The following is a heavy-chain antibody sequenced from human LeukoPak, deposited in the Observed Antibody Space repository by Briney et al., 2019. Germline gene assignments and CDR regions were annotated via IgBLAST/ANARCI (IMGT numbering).Heavy chain of an antibody. D-gene: IGHD1-26*01. CDR2: IYYSGST. CDR1: GGSISSSSYY. J-gene: IGHJ4*02. V-gene: IGHV4-39*01. CDR3: ASWGELLVGY. Sequence: SETLSLTCTVSGGSISSSSYYWGWIRPPPGKGLEWIGSIYYSGSTYYNPSLKSRVTISVDTSKNQFSLKLSSVTAADTAVYYCASWGELLVGYWGQGTLVTVSS.